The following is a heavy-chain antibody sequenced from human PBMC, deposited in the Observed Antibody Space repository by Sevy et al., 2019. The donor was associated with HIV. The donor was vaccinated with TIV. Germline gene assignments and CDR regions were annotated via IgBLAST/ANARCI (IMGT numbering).Heavy chain of an antibody. D-gene: IGHD3-22*01. CDR3: ASPLHYYDSPSAY. Sequence: GGSLRLSCAASGFTFSYYNMNWVRQAPGKGLEWVSSISSGSSYVYHADSVKGRFTISRDNAKNSLYLQMNSLRTEDTAVYYRASPLHYYDSPSAYWGQGTQVTVSS. V-gene: IGHV3-21*01. CDR2: ISSGSSYV. CDR1: GFTFSYYN. J-gene: IGHJ4*02.